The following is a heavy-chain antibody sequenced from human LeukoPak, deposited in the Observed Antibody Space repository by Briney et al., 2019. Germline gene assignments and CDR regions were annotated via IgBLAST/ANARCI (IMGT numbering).Heavy chain of an antibody. Sequence: PGGSLRLSCAASGFPFSTYWITWVRQAPGKGLEWVADIKNDGSEKYYVGSVKGRFTISRDNAENSLFLQMNSLRVEDTAIYYCTRDSGLTGYDLLDYWGQGTLVTVSS. CDR3: TRDSGLTGYDLLDY. D-gene: IGHD5-12*01. J-gene: IGHJ4*02. CDR1: GFPFSTYW. V-gene: IGHV3-7*01. CDR2: IKNDGSEK.